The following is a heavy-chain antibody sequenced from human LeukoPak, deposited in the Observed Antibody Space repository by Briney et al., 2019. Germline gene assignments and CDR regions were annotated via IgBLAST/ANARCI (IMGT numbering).Heavy chain of an antibody. Sequence: GGSLRLSCAASGFTFSSYAMSWVRQAPGKGLEWVSAISGSGGSTYYADSVKGRFTISKDNSKNTLYLQMNSLRAEDTAVYYCAKARLLTFDAFDIWGQGTMVTVSS. D-gene: IGHD4/OR15-4a*01. CDR1: GFTFSSYA. J-gene: IGHJ3*02. CDR2: ISGSGGST. V-gene: IGHV3-23*01. CDR3: AKARLLTFDAFDI.